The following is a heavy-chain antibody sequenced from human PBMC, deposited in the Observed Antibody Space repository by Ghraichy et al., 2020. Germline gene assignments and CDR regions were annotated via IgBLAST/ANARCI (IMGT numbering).Heavy chain of an antibody. J-gene: IGHJ4*02. CDR2: ISGSAGST. Sequence: GESLNISCAASGFTFSNYAMTWVRQAPGKGLEWVSVISGSAGSTYYADSVKGRFTISRDNSKNMLYLQMNSLRAADTALYYCATTGSYSHGSRGQGTLVTVSS. V-gene: IGHV3-23*01. CDR3: ATTGSYSHGS. D-gene: IGHD4-11*01. CDR1: GFTFSNYA.